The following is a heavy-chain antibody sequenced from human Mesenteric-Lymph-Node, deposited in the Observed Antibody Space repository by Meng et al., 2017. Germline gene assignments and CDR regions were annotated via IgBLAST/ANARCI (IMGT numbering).Heavy chain of an antibody. CDR1: GYTFTSYY. CDR3: AKDMYSSGWYTLDYYYYGMDV. CDR2: INPSGGST. V-gene: IGHV1-46*01. J-gene: IGHJ6*02. D-gene: IGHD6-19*01. Sequence: ASVKVSCKASGYTFTSYYMHWVRQAPGQGLEWMGIINPSGGSTSYAQKFQGRVTMTRDTSTSTVYMELSSLRSEDTAVYYCAKDMYSSGWYTLDYYYYGMDVWGQGTTVTVSS.